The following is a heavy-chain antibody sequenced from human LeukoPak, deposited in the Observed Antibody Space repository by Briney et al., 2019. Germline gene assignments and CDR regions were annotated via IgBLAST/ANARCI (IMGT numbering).Heavy chain of an antibody. CDR3: ARDLLWFEELMGY. Sequence: ASVKVSCKASGYTFTGYYMHWVRQAPGQGPEWMGWINPNSGGTNYAQKFQCRVTMTRDTSISTAYMELSRLRSDDTAVYYCARDLLWFEELMGYWGQGTLVTVSS. J-gene: IGHJ4*02. CDR1: GYTFTGYY. D-gene: IGHD3-10*01. V-gene: IGHV1-2*02. CDR2: INPNSGGT.